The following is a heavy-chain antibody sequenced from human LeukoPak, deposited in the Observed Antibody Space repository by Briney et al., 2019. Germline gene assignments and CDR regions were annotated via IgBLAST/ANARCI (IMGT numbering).Heavy chain of an antibody. D-gene: IGHD3-10*02. CDR3: AELGITMIGGV. CDR1: GFTFTTYA. J-gene: IGHJ6*04. Sequence: GGSLRLSCAASGFTFTTYAMSWVRQAPGKGLEWVSGISGSGGSTYYADSVKGRFTISRGNSKNTLYLQMNSLRAEDTAVYYCAELGITMIGGVWGKGTTVTISS. CDR2: ISGSGGST. V-gene: IGHV3-23*01.